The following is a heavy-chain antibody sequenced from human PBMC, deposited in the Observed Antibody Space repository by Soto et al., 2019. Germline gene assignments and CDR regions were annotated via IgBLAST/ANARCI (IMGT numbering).Heavy chain of an antibody. CDR3: ARDLDGSGSYYTDY. Sequence: ASVKVSCKASGYVFSGHGINWVRQVPGQGLEWMGWISAYKGNKNYAQKFQGRVTMTTDTSTSTAYMELRSLRSDDTAVYYCARDLDGSGSYYTDYWGQGSLVTVSS. CDR2: ISAYKGNK. D-gene: IGHD3-10*01. CDR1: GYVFSGHG. V-gene: IGHV1-18*01. J-gene: IGHJ4*02.